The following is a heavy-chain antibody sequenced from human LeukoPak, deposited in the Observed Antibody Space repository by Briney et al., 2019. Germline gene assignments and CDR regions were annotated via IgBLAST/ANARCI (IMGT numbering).Heavy chain of an antibody. CDR2: ISSSSSYI. V-gene: IGHV3-21*04. CDR3: AKVGSSGDGDGAFDI. J-gene: IGHJ3*02. CDR1: GFTFSSYS. D-gene: IGHD7-27*01. Sequence: GGSLRLSCAASGFTFSSYSMNWVRQAPGKGLEWVSSISSSSSYIYYADSVKGRFTISRDNAKNSLYLQMNSLRAEDMALYYCAKVGSSGDGDGAFDIWGQGTMVTVSS.